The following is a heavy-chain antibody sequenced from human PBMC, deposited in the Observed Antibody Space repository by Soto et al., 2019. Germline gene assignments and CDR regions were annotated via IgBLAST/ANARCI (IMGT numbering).Heavy chain of an antibody. Sequence: SETLSLTCAVSGYSISSSNWWGWIRQPPGKGLEWIGFIYYSGSTYNNPSLKSRVTMSVDTSKNQFSLNLSSVTAVDTAVYYCAKTVGHKNDYYGIDVWGQGTTVTVSS. J-gene: IGHJ6*02. CDR3: AKTVGHKNDYYGIDV. V-gene: IGHV4-28*01. CDR2: IYYSGST. D-gene: IGHD1-1*01. CDR1: GYSISSSNW.